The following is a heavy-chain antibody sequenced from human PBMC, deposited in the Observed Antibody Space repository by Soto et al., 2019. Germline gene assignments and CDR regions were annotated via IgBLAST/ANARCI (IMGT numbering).Heavy chain of an antibody. CDR3: ARSLRAARRYYFEY. J-gene: IGHJ4*02. CDR2: IYYSGST. CDR1: GGSISSGGYY. Sequence: SETLSLTCTVSGGSISSGGYYWSWIRQHPGKGLEWIGYIYYSGSTYYNPSLKSRVTISVDTSKNQFSLKLSSVTAADTAVHYCARSLRAARRYYFEYCGRATLVTVS. V-gene: IGHV4-31*03. D-gene: IGHD6-6*01.